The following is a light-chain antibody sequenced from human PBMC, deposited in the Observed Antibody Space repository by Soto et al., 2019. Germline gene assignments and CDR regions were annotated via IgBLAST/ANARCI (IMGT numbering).Light chain of an antibody. V-gene: IGLV2-14*01. CDR3: SSFTSSVTYV. CDR2: DVS. Sequence: QSVLTQPASVSGSPGQSITISCSGTSSDVGGYNHVSWYQQHPGKAPKLMIYDVSNRPSGVSNRFSGSKSGNTASLTISGLQAEDEADYYCSSFTSSVTYVFGTGTKVTV. J-gene: IGLJ1*01. CDR1: SSDVGGYNH.